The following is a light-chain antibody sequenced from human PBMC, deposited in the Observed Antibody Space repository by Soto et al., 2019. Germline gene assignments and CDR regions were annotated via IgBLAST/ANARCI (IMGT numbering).Light chain of an antibody. Sequence: EIVLTQPPGTLSLSPGERATLSCRASQSVSSNYLAWYQQKPGQAPRLLIHGTFTRATGIPARFSGSGSGTEFTLTISTLQSEDFAVYYCQQYNNWPWTFGQGTKVDIK. CDR1: QSVSSN. CDR3: QQYNNWPWT. CDR2: GTF. J-gene: IGKJ1*01. V-gene: IGKV3-15*01.